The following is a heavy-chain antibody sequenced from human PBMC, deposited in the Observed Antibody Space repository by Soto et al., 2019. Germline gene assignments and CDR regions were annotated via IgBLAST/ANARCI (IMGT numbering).Heavy chain of an antibody. J-gene: IGHJ4*02. CDR3: ARNPGDAVVPTGPVDY. CDR2: IDWNGGNT. Sequence: EVQLVESGGGVVRPGGSLRLSCAASGFTFDDFGVTWVRHTPGKGLEWVAGIDWNGGNTRYADSVTGRFTISRDNAKNARYLQMNSLRADDTALSYFARNPGDAVVPTGPVDYVGQGTVVPVSS. V-gene: IGHV3-20*04. D-gene: IGHD2-2*01. CDR1: GFTFDDFG.